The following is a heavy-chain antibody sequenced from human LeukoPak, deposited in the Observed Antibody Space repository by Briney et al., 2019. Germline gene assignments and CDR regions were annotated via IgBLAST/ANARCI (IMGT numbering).Heavy chain of an antibody. CDR3: ARDSEPLGGWYGGSYYFDY. D-gene: IGHD6-19*01. Sequence: GGSLRLSCAASGFTFSKCAMYWVRQAPGKGPEWVAVISYDGSNKYYADSVKGRFTISRDNSKNTLYLQMNSLRTEDTAVYYCARDSEPLGGWYGGSYYFDYWGQGTLVTVSS. CDR2: ISYDGSNK. J-gene: IGHJ4*02. CDR1: GFTFSKCA. V-gene: IGHV3-30-3*01.